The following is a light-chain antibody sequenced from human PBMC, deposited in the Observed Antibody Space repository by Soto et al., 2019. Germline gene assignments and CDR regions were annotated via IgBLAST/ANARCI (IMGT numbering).Light chain of an antibody. CDR3: QQFGSSPLLT. V-gene: IGKV3-20*01. Sequence: EIGLTQSPGTLSLSPGERATLSCRASQSVSSTNLAWYQQRPGQAPRLLIFGASNRATGVPDRFSGSGSGTDFTLAISRLEPEDFAVYYCQQFGSSPLLTFGGGTNVEIK. CDR1: QSVSSTN. J-gene: IGKJ4*01. CDR2: GAS.